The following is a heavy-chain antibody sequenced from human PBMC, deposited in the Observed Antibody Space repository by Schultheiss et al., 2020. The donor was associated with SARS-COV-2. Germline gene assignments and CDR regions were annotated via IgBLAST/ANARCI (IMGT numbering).Heavy chain of an antibody. D-gene: IGHD3-22*01. V-gene: IGHV2-5*02. J-gene: IGHJ4*02. CDR2: IYWDDNK. CDR3: ARSYDSSGYYSVSIFDY. CDR1: GFSLTTSGVG. Sequence: SGPTLVKPTQTLTLTCTFSGFSLTTSGVGVGWIRQPPGKALEWLALIYWDDNKRYSPSLKSRLTITKDTSKNLVVLTMTNVDPVDTATYYCARSYDSSGYYSVSIFDYWGQGTLVTVSS.